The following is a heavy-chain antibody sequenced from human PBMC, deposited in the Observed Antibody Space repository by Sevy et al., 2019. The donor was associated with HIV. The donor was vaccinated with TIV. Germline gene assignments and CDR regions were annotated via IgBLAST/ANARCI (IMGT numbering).Heavy chain of an antibody. CDR3: ARPYGSGSWEAFDI. V-gene: IGHV3-21*01. Sequence: GGCLRLSCAASGFSFRTYTMNWVRQAPGKGLEWVSSISYSSNYIYYADSVKGRFTISRDNAKNSLYLQMNNLRAEDTAVYYCARPYGSGSWEAFDIWGQGTMVTVSS. D-gene: IGHD3-10*01. CDR1: GFSFRTYT. J-gene: IGHJ3*02. CDR2: ISYSSNYI.